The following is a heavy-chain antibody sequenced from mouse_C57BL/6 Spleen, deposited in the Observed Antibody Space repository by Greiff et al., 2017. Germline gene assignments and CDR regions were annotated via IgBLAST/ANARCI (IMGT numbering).Heavy chain of an antibody. CDR2: IDPSDSET. Sequence: VQLQQPGAELVRPGSSVKLSCKASGYTFTSYWMHWVKQRPIQGLEWIGNIDPSDSETHYNQKFKDKATLTVDKSSSTAYMQLSSLTSEDSAVYYWASDDGTTGGFAYWGQGTLVTVSA. D-gene: IGHD2-3*01. J-gene: IGHJ3*01. CDR3: ASDDGTTGGFAY. V-gene: IGHV1-52*01. CDR1: GYTFTSYW.